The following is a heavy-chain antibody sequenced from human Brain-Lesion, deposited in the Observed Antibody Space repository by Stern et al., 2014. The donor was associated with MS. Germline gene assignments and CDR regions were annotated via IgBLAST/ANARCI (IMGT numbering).Heavy chain of an antibody. V-gene: IGHV3-30*01. D-gene: IGHD4-17*01. J-gene: IGHJ4*02. CDR2: ISYDGSDK. CDR1: GFTFSYHA. CDR3: ARGGAVTTSDYYLDY. Sequence: VQLVESGGGVVQPGRSLRLSCAASGFTFSYHAMHWVRQAPGKGLERVARISYDGSDKNDADSVKGRFTISRDNSRNTLYLQMNSLRVDDTAVYYCARGGAVTTSDYYLDYWGQGSLVTVSS.